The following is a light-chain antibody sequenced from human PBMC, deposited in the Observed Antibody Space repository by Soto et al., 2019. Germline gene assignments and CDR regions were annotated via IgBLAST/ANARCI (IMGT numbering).Light chain of an antibody. Sequence: DIQITQSPYSLSASVGDRVTITCRASQSISSWLAWYQQKPGKAPKLLIYDASSLGSGVPSRFSGSGSGAEFTLTISSLQPDDFATYYCQQKQTFGQGTKVDLK. V-gene: IGKV1-5*01. CDR1: QSISSW. CDR3: QQKQT. CDR2: DAS. J-gene: IGKJ1*01.